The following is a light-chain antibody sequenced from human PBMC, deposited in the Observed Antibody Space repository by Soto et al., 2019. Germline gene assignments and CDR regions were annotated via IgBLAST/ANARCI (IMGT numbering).Light chain of an antibody. V-gene: IGKV3-20*01. CDR3: QHYDISLFA. J-gene: IGKJ3*01. CDR2: GAS. CDR1: QSVSSN. Sequence: EIALTQSPGTLSVSPGERATLSCRASQSVSSNLAWYQQKPGQAPRLLIYGASSRATGIPYRFSGSGFGTYFTLTISSLEPEDFAVYYCQHYDISLFAFGPGTKVEIK.